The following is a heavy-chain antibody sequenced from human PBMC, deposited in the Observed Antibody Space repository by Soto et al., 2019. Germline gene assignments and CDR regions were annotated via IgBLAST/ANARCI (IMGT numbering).Heavy chain of an antibody. CDR2: VKQDVSEA. CDR1: GFVFSDYW. J-gene: IGHJ5*02. D-gene: IGHD6-13*01. Sequence: VRLVESGGGLVQPGGSLRLSCVASGFVFSDYWMHWVRQAPGKGLEWVANVKQDVSEAYYGNSVKGRFTISRDNAKKSLFLQMNSLRAEDTAVYFCAFFPQYSTSWRTPGRFDPWGQGILVTVSS. CDR3: AFFPQYSTSWRTPGRFDP. V-gene: IGHV3-7*01.